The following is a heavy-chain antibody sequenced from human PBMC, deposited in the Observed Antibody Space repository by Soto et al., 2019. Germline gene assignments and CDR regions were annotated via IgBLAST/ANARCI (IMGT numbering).Heavy chain of an antibody. V-gene: IGHV6-1*01. D-gene: IGHD3-9*01. Sequence: PSQTLSLTCAISGDSVSSNSAAWNWIRQSPSRGLEWLGRTYYRSKWYNDYAVSVKSRITINPDTSKNQFSLQLNSVAPEDTAVYYCARVGYDILNGYWYYFDYWGQGTLVTVSS. CDR3: ARVGYDILNGYWYYFDY. J-gene: IGHJ4*02. CDR2: TYYRSKWYN. CDR1: GDSVSSNSAA.